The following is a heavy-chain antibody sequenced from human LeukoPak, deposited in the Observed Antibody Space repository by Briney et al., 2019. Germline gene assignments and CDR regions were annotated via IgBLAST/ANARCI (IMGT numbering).Heavy chain of an antibody. D-gene: IGHD1-1*01. CDR1: GFTFDDYG. CDR2: INWNGGST. Sequence: GGSLRLSCAASGFTFDDYGMSWVRQAPGKGLEWASGINWNGGSTGYADSVKGRFTISRDNAKNSLYLQMNSLRAEDTAVYYCAKTRWQRENWFDPWGQGTLVTVSS. CDR3: AKTRWQRENWFDP. V-gene: IGHV3-20*04. J-gene: IGHJ5*02.